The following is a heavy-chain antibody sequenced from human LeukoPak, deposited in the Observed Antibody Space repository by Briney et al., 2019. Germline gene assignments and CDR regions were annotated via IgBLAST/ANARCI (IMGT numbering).Heavy chain of an antibody. V-gene: IGHV1-18*01. Sequence: ASVKVSCKASGYTFTNYGISWVRQAPGQGLEWMGWISAYNGNTIYAQKFQGRVTMTTDTSTSTAYVELRSLRSDDTAVYYCARDQLRPDYYYYYMDVWGKGTTVTISS. D-gene: IGHD1-7*01. CDR1: GYTFTNYG. J-gene: IGHJ6*03. CDR3: ARDQLRPDYYYYYMDV. CDR2: ISAYNGNT.